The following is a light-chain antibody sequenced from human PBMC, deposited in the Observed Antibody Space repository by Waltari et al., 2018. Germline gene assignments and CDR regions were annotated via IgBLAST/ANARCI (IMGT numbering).Light chain of an antibody. V-gene: IGKV1-39*01. J-gene: IGKJ2*01. CDR2: AAS. CDR1: QSISSY. Sequence: DIQMTQSPSSLSASVGDRVTITCRASQSISSYLNWYQQKPGRASKPRISAASSLQGGVPARFGGSGFGTDFTLTISSLQPEDFATYYCQQGFSTPTFGQGTKLEI. CDR3: QQGFSTPT.